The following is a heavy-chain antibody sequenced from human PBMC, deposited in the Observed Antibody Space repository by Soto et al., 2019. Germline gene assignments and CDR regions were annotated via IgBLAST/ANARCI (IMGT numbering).Heavy chain of an antibody. V-gene: IGHV1-69*06. CDR1: GGTFSSLD. D-gene: IGHD3-22*01. J-gene: IGHJ6*02. Sequence: SVKVSCKASGGTFSSLDINWVRQAPGQGLEWMGGIIPISETTNYAQIFQGRVSIVADKSTSTAYMELSRLRSEDTAVYYCARALLSHSYDSGGYDSYFHAMDVWGQGTPVTVSS. CDR3: ARALLSHSYDSGGYDSYFHAMDV. CDR2: IIPISETT.